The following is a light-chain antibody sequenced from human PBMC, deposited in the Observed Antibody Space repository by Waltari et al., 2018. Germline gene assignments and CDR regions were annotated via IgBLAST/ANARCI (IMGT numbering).Light chain of an antibody. CDR2: KNG. J-gene: IGLJ3*02. V-gene: IGLV1-44*01. CDR3: ATWDDSLNGWV. CDR1: SSNIGKNT. Sequence: QSVLTQPPSASGTPGQRVTISCSGSSSNIGKNTVNWYQHLPGTSPKLLIYKNGQRPSGVPDRFSGSKSGTSASLAISGLQSEDEADYYCATWDDSLNGWVFGGGTKLTDL.